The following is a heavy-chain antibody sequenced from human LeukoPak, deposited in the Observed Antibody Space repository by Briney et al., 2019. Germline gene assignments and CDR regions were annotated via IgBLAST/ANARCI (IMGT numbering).Heavy chain of an antibody. CDR3: ARGGVVVVAATPDWFDP. D-gene: IGHD2-15*01. CDR1: GFTFSSYA. V-gene: IGHV3-30-3*01. CDR2: ISYDGSNK. J-gene: IGHJ5*02. Sequence: GGSLRLSCAASGFTFSSYAMHWVRQAPGKGLEWVAVISYDGSNKYYADSVKGRFTISRDNSKNTLYLQMNSVRAEDTAVYYCARGGVVVVAATPDWFDPWGQGTLVTVSS.